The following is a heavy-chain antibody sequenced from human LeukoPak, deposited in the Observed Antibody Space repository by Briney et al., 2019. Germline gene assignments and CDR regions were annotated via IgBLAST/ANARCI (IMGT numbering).Heavy chain of an antibody. CDR3: ARLIGSSWHGYYYYYGMDV. CDR1: GYTLTELS. D-gene: IGHD6-13*01. Sequence: EASVKVSCKVSGYTLTELSIHWVRQAPGKGLEWMGWMNPNSGNTGYAQKFQGRVTMTRNTSISTAYMELSSLRSEDTAVYYCARLIGSSWHGYYYYYGMDVWGQGTTVTVSS. CDR2: MNPNSGNT. J-gene: IGHJ6*02. V-gene: IGHV1-8*01.